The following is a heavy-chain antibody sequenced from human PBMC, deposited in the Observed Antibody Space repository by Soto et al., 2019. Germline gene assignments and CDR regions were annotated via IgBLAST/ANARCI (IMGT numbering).Heavy chain of an antibody. CDR3: ARGVHGYPYYFDY. CDR1: GFTFSSYG. J-gene: IGHJ4*02. CDR2: IWYDGSNK. Sequence: LRLSCAASGFTFSSYGMHWVRQAPGKGLEWVAVIWYDGSNKYYADSVKGRFTISRDNSKNTLYLQMNSLRAEDTAVYYCARGVHGYPYYFDYWGQGTLVTVSS. D-gene: IGHD5-18*01. V-gene: IGHV3-33*01.